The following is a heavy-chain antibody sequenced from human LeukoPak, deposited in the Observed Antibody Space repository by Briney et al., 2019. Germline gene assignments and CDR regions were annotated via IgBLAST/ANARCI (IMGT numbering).Heavy chain of an antibody. V-gene: IGHV4-59*01. CDR1: GDSISRYY. CDR2: IYYSGNT. J-gene: IGHJ4*02. CDR3: ARGNGWYFY. Sequence: PSETLSLTCTVSGDSISRYYWSWIRQPPGKALEWIGYIYYSGNTNYNPSLKSRVIISVDTSKNQFSLKLSSVTAADTAVYYCARGNGWYFYWGQGTLVTVSS. D-gene: IGHD6-19*01.